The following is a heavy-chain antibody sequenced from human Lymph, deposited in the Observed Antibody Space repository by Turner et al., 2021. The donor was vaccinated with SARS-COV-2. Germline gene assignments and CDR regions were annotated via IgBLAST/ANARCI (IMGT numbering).Heavy chain of an antibody. D-gene: IGHD3-10*01. Sequence: QVQLVESGGGVVQPGRSLRLPCAASGFTFSTYAIYWVRQAPGKGLEWVAVISYDGSNKYYADSVKGRFTISRDNSKNTLYLQMNSLRAEDTAVYYCARYASGGYFYYGMDVWGQGTTVTVSS. CDR1: GFTFSTYA. V-gene: IGHV3-30*04. CDR2: ISYDGSNK. J-gene: IGHJ6*02. CDR3: ARYASGGYFYYGMDV.